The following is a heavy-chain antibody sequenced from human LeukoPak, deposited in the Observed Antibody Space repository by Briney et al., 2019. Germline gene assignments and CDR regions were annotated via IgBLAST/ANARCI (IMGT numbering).Heavy chain of an antibody. V-gene: IGHV3-23*01. CDR1: GFTFSRYA. CDR2: ISGSGGST. Sequence: GGSLSLSCAASGFTFSRYAMCWVRQAPRKGLGLASAISGSGGSTYYADSVKGRFTISRDNSKSTLYLQMNSLRAEDTAVYYCAKDRLGGSCSTDWGQGTLVTVSS. CDR3: AKDRLGGSCSTD. J-gene: IGHJ4*02. D-gene: IGHD2-15*01.